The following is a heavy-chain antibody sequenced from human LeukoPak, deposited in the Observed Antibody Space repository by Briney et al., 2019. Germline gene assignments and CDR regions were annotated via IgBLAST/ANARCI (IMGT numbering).Heavy chain of an antibody. V-gene: IGHV4-38-2*02. J-gene: IGHJ4*02. D-gene: IGHD3-10*01. CDR2: IYHSGTT. CDR3: ARDLVYGYFDY. CDR1: GGSISRYD. Sequence: SETLSLTCTISGGSISRYDWSWIRQPRGKGLEWIGTIYHSGTTWYNLSLRSRVTISVDTSKNQFSLKLSSVTAADTAVYYCARDLVYGYFDYWGQGTLVTVSS.